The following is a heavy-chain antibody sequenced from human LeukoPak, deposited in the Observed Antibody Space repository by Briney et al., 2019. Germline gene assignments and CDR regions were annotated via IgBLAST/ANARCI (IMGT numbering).Heavy chain of an antibody. CDR2: ISGDGGST. Sequence: PGGSLRLSCAASGFTFSSYAMSWVRQAPGKGLEWVSLISGDGGSTYYADSVKGRFTISRDNSKNSLYLQMNSLRTEDTALYYCAKDAVAGTPYYYYYYMDVWGKGTTVTVSS. D-gene: IGHD6-19*01. V-gene: IGHV3-43*02. CDR1: GFTFSSYA. J-gene: IGHJ6*03. CDR3: AKDAVAGTPYYYYYYMDV.